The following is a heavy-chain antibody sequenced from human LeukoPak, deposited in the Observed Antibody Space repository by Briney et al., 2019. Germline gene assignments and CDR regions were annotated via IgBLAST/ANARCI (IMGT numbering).Heavy chain of an antibody. Sequence: GGSMRLSCAASGFSLSEYHMSWIRQAPGKGLEWVSYITSSGRTIYDADSVKGRFAIPRDNAKNSLFLQMNSLRAEDTAVYYCARGWESSTGGMDVWGQGTTVTVSS. CDR2: ITSSGRTI. V-gene: IGHV3-11*01. D-gene: IGHD3-16*02. J-gene: IGHJ6*02. CDR3: ARGWESSTGGMDV. CDR1: GFSLSEYH.